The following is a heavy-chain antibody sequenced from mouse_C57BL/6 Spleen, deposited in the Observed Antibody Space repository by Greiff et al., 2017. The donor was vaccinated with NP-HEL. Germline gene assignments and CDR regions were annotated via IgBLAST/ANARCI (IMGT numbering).Heavy chain of an antibody. Sequence: QVQLQQSGPELVKPGASVKISCKASGYTFTDYYINWVKQRPGQGLEWIGWIFPGSGSTYYNEKFKGKATLTVDKSSSTAYMLLSSLTSEDSAVYFCARVGYYGSSPAWFAYWGQGTLVTVSA. D-gene: IGHD1-1*01. V-gene: IGHV1-75*01. CDR1: GYTFTDYY. J-gene: IGHJ3*01. CDR3: ARVGYYGSSPAWFAY. CDR2: IFPGSGST.